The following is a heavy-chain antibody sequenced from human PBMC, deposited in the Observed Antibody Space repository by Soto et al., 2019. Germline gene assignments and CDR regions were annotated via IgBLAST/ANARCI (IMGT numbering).Heavy chain of an antibody. CDR2: IYPGDSDT. V-gene: IGHV5-51*01. CDR3: ARHVGGTYYYYYGMDV. CDR1: GYSVTSYW. D-gene: IGHD3-16*01. J-gene: IGHJ6*02. Sequence: GESLKISCKGSGYSVTSYWIGWVRQMPGKGLEWMGIIYPGDSDTRYSPSFQGQVTISADKSISTAYLQWSSLKASDTAMYYCARHVGGTYYYYYGMDVWGQGTTVTVSS.